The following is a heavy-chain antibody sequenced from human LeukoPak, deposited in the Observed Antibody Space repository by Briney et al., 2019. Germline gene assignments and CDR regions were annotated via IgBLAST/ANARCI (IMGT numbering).Heavy chain of an antibody. V-gene: IGHV4-34*01. D-gene: IGHD4-17*01. J-gene: IGHJ1*01. CDR3: ARGLTTVTRGYFQH. Sequence: SETLSLTCAVYGGSFSGYYWSWIRQAPGKGLEWIREINHSGSTNYNPSLKSRVTISVDTSKNQFSLKLSSVTAADTAVYYCARGLTTVTRGYFQHWGQGTLVTVSS. CDR2: INHSGST. CDR1: GGSFSGYY.